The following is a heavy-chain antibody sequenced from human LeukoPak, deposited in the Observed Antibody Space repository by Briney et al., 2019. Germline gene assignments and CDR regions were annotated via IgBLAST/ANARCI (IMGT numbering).Heavy chain of an antibody. J-gene: IGHJ2*01. V-gene: IGHV3-30*07. CDR1: GFTFRNYA. Sequence: GGSLRLSCAASGFTFRNYAMHWVRQAPDKGLEWVALTSNDENNKYYADSVKGRFTISRDNANNMVYLEMNSLRVEDTAVYYCTRDSGADRRYFDLWGRGTLVTVSS. D-gene: IGHD7-27*01. CDR2: TSNDENNK. CDR3: TRDSGADRRYFDL.